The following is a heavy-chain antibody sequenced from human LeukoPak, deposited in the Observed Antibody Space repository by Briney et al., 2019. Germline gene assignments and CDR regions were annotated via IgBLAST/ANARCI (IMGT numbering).Heavy chain of an antibody. V-gene: IGHV3-30*01. D-gene: IGHD6-13*01. CDR3: AGSPKYSSSWFEYFQH. CDR1: GFTFSSYA. J-gene: IGHJ1*01. CDR2: ISHDGSNK. Sequence: PGGSLRLSCAASGFTFSSYAMHWVRQAPGKGLEWVAAISHDGSNKYHADSVKGRFTISRDNSKNTVYLQMNSLRAEDTAVYFCAGSPKYSSSWFEYFQHWGQGTLATVSS.